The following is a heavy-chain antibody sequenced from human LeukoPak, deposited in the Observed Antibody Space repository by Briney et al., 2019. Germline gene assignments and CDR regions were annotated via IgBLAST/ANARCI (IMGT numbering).Heavy chain of an antibody. Sequence: SETLSLTCAVYGGSFSGYYWSWIRQPPGKGLEWIGEINHSGSTNYNPSLKSRVTISVDTSKNQFSLKLRFVTAADTAVYYCARVRCSGGSCSYYYYYYYMDVWGKGTTVTVSS. J-gene: IGHJ6*03. CDR2: INHSGST. V-gene: IGHV4-34*01. CDR3: ARVRCSGGSCSYYYYYYYMDV. CDR1: GGSFSGYY. D-gene: IGHD2-15*01.